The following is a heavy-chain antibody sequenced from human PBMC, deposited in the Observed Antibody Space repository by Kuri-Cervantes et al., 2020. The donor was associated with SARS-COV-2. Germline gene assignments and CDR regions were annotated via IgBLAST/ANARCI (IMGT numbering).Heavy chain of an antibody. CDR2: IFHDGST. D-gene: IGHD2-2*02. V-gene: IGHV4/OR15-8*01. CDR1: GGAINTYNW. CDR3: ARESTYTFDI. Sequence: ESLKISCVVSGGAINTYNWWTWVRQPPGKGLQWIGEIFHDGSTKFNPSLSLRSRVTMSLDKSKNHFSLNLTSVTAADTAVYYCARESTYTFDIWGQGTMVTVSS. J-gene: IGHJ3*02.